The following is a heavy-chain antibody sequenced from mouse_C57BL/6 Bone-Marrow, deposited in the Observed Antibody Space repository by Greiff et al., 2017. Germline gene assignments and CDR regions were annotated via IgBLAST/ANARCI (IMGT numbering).Heavy chain of an antibody. J-gene: IGHJ4*01. V-gene: IGHV14-2*01. CDR2: IDPEDGGT. CDR1: GFNIKSYC. Sequence: VQLQQPGAELVKPGASVKLSCTASGFNIKSYCMHWVKQRPEQGLEWIGRIDPEDGGTKYAPKFPGKATITVATSSSTAYLQLSSLTSEATAVSYCASLRSTIDDWGQGTTVTVAS. CDR3: ASLRSTIDD.